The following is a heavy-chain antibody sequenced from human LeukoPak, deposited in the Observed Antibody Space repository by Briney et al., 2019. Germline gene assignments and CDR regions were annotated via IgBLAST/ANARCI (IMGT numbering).Heavy chain of an antibody. CDR1: GGSINSATYY. V-gene: IGHV4-39*07. Sequence: SETLSLTCTVSGGSINSATYYWGWIRQPPGKGLEWIGNIYHSGSTYYNPSLKSRVTISVDTSKNQFSLKLSSVTAADTAVYYCARAIYYYYYYMDVWGKGTTVTVSS. CDR3: ARAIYYYYYYMDV. J-gene: IGHJ6*03. CDR2: IYHSGST.